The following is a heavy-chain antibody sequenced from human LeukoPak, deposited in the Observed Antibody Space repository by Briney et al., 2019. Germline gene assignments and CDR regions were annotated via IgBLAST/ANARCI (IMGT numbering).Heavy chain of an antibody. D-gene: IGHD4-17*01. Sequence: GGSLRLSCAASGFPFSTYAMSWVRQAPGKGLEWVSVISGSGGDTYYADSVRGRFTISGDNSKNTVYLQMNSLRAEDTALYYCAKGGVYGDYYFDYWGQGTLVTVSS. J-gene: IGHJ4*02. CDR1: GFPFSTYA. CDR3: AKGGVYGDYYFDY. CDR2: ISGSGGDT. V-gene: IGHV3-23*01.